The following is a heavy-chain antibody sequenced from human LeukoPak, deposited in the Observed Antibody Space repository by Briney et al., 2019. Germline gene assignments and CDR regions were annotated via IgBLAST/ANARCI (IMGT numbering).Heavy chain of an antibody. J-gene: IGHJ6*03. CDR3: AKRGNPTVGHHYLDV. V-gene: IGHV3-23*05. Sequence: GGSLRLSCAASGFTFSSSDMSWVRQAPGSGLEWVSSIRHSDSNTYYADSVMGRLTISRDNSKNTLYLQMNSLSAEDTAVYYCAKRGNPTVGHHYLDVWGKGTTVSVSS. CDR2: IRHSDSNT. D-gene: IGHD1-1*01. CDR1: GFTFSSSD.